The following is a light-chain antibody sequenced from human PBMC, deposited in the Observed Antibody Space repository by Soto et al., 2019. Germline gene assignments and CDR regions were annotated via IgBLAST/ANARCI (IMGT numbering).Light chain of an antibody. CDR3: QQSYSTPLT. Sequence: DIQMTQSPSSLSASIGDRVTITCRASQSISTYLNWYQQKPGKAPNLLIYAASSLQSGVPSRFSGSGSGTDFALTISSLQPEDFATYYCQQSYSTPLTFGGGTKGEI. V-gene: IGKV1-39*01. CDR1: QSISTY. J-gene: IGKJ4*01. CDR2: AAS.